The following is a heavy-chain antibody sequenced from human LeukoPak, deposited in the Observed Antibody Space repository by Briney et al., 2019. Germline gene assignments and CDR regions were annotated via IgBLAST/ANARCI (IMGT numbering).Heavy chain of an antibody. V-gene: IGHV3-21*01. CDR1: GFTLSSYN. J-gene: IGHJ4*02. CDR3: ARDPTDSSGYSDY. D-gene: IGHD3-22*01. Sequence: GGSLRLSCVASGFTLSSYNMKWVRQAPGKRLEWVSSISWRSSDIEYADSVKGRFTISRDIDKKSLYLQMNSLRAGDTAVYYCARDPTDSSGYSDYWGQGTLVTVSS. CDR2: ISWRSSDI.